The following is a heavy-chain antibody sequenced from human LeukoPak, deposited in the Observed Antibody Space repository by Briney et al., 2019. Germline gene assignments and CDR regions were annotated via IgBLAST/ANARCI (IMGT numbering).Heavy chain of an antibody. CDR2: ISGSGGST. D-gene: IGHD3-10*01. CDR1: GFTSSSYA. V-gene: IGHV3-23*01. Sequence: GGSLRLSCAASGFTSSSYAMSWVRQAPGKGLEWVSAISGSGGSTYYADSVKGRFTISRDNSKNTLYLQMNSLRAEDTAVYYCAKDMSVWFGELLIDYWGQGTLVTVSS. J-gene: IGHJ4*02. CDR3: AKDMSVWFGELLIDY.